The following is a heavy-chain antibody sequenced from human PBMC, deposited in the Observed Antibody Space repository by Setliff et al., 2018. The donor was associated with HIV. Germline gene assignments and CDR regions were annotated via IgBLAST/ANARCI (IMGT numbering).Heavy chain of an antibody. CDR2: IYYSGST. D-gene: IGHD2-15*01. J-gene: IGHJ4*02. CDR1: GYSISSGYY. CDR3: ASEDCGGGSCRPDN. V-gene: IGHV4-38-2*02. Sequence: SETLSLTCTVSGYSISSGYYWGWIRQPPGKGLEWIGSIYYSGSTYYNPSLKSRVTISVDTSKNQFSLKLSSVTAADTAVYYCASEDCGGGSCRPDNWGQGTLVTVSS.